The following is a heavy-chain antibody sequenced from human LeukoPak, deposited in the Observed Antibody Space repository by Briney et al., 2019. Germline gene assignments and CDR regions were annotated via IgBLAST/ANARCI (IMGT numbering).Heavy chain of an antibody. CDR1: GFTFSSCS. D-gene: IGHD3-3*01. CDR3: ARDFWSGYWDFDY. V-gene: IGHV3-21*01. Sequence: GGSLRLSCAASGFTFSSCSMNWVRQAPGKGLEWVSSISSSSSYIYYADSVKGRFTISRDNAKNSLYLQMNSLRAEDTAVYYCARDFWSGYWDFDYWGQGTLVTVSS. CDR2: ISSSSSYI. J-gene: IGHJ4*02.